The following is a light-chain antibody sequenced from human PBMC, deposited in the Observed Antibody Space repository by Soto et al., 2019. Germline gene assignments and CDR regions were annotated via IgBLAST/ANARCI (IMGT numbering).Light chain of an antibody. J-gene: IGKJ5*01. CDR1: QGISSY. CDR2: VAS. V-gene: IGKV1-9*01. Sequence: IQLTQSPSSLSASVGDRVTITCRASQGISSYLAWYQQKPGKAPRVLISVASTLQSGVPSRFSGRGSGTDFTLTISSLQPEDFATYYCQKFNNYPIAFGQGTRLEIK. CDR3: QKFNNYPIA.